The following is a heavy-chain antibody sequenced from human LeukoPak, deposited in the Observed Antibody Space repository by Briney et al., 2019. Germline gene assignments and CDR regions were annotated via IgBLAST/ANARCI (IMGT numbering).Heavy chain of an antibody. V-gene: IGHV3-7*01. J-gene: IGHJ4*02. CDR3: LCRGVDY. CDR1: GFIFSNCY. CDR2: IKPDGSEP. Sequence: AGGSLRLSCAASGFIFSNCYMTWVRQAPGKGLEWVANIKPDGSEPHYVDSVKGRFTISRDNAKNSLSLQMHSLTDEDTATYYCLCRGVDYWGQGTRVTVSS. D-gene: IGHD3-10*01.